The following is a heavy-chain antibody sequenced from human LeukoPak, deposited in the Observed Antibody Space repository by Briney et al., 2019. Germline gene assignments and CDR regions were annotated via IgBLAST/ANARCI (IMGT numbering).Heavy chain of an antibody. Sequence: GASVKVSCKASGYTFTSYGISWVRQAPGQGLEWMGWISAYNGNANYAQKLQGRVTMTTDTSTSTAYMELRSLRSDDTAVYYCARVKVVVAASAFDIWGQGTMVTVSS. CDR3: ARVKVVVAASAFDI. J-gene: IGHJ3*02. V-gene: IGHV1-18*01. D-gene: IGHD2-15*01. CDR1: GYTFTSYG. CDR2: ISAYNGNA.